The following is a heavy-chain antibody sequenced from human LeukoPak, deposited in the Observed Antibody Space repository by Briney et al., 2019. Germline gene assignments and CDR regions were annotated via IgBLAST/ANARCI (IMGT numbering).Heavy chain of an antibody. V-gene: IGHV3-30-3*01. CDR3: ARDSNPYYYDSSGYYYFDY. Sequence: PGRSLRLSCAASGFTFSSYAMHWVRQAPGKGLEWVAVISYDGSNKYYADSVKGRFTISRDNSKNTLHLQMNSLRAEDTAVYYCARDSNPYYYDSSGYYYFDYWGQGTLVTVSS. CDR1: GFTFSSYA. D-gene: IGHD3-22*01. J-gene: IGHJ4*02. CDR2: ISYDGSNK.